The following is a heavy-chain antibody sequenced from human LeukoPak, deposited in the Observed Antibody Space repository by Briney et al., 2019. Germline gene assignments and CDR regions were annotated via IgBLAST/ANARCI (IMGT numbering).Heavy chain of an antibody. J-gene: IGHJ4*02. D-gene: IGHD6-13*01. CDR1: GYTFTIYW. CDR3: VRHGLGSSWFGFDY. Sequence: AEESLKISCKGSGYTFTIYWIGWVRQMPPKRLEWIGILYPGDSDPRYRPSFQGQVTISADKSISTAYLQLSSLKASDSAMYYCVRHGLGSSWFGFDYWGQGTLVTVSS. CDR2: LYPGDSDP. V-gene: IGHV5-51*01.